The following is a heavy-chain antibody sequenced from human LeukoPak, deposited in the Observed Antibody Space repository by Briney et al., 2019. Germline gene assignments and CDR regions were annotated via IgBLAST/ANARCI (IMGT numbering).Heavy chain of an antibody. Sequence: GESLKISCYASGYSFTNYWVAWVRQMPGKGLEWMGIIYPSDSDTRYSPSFQGQVTISADKSISTAYLQWSSLKASDTAIYYCAKGQGYGDHYPIDYWGRGTLVTVSS. CDR2: IYPSDSDT. CDR3: AKGQGYGDHYPIDY. J-gene: IGHJ4*02. V-gene: IGHV5-51*01. D-gene: IGHD4-17*01. CDR1: GYSFTNYW.